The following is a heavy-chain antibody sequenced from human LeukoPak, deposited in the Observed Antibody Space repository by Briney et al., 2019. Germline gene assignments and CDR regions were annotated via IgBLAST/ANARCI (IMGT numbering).Heavy chain of an antibody. CDR1: GGSISSTGYY. J-gene: IGHJ4*02. Sequence: SETLSLTCTVYGGSISSTGYYWGWIRQPPGKGLEWLGNIYYTGSTYYNPSLKSRVTISVDTSKNQFSLRLSSVTAADTAVYYCASRIAVSKFDYWGQGTLVTVSS. CDR3: ASRIAVSKFDY. CDR2: IYYTGST. D-gene: IGHD6-19*01. V-gene: IGHV4-39*07.